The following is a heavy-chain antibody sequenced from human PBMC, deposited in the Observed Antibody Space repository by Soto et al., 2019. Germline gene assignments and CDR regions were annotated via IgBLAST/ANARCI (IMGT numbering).Heavy chain of an antibody. CDR1: GFTFSSYW. Sequence: GGSLRLSCAASGFTFSSYWMSWVRQAPGKGLEWVANIKQDGSEKYYVDSVKGRFTISRDNAKNSLYLQMNSLRAEDTAVYYCARVDCSSTSCSGFDYWGQGTLVTVSS. J-gene: IGHJ4*02. CDR3: ARVDCSSTSCSGFDY. CDR2: IKQDGSEK. V-gene: IGHV3-7*01. D-gene: IGHD2-2*01.